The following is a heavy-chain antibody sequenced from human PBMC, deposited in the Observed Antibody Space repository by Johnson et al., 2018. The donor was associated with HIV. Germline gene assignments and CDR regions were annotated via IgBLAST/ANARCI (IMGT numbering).Heavy chain of an antibody. D-gene: IGHD1-26*01. CDR2: IYSGGST. V-gene: IGHV3-NL1*01. Sequence: QVQLVESGGGVVQPGRSLRLSCAVSGFTFSSFGMHWVRQAPGKGLEWVSVIYSGGSTYYADSVKGRFTISRDNSKNTLYLQMNSLRAEDTAVYYCAKDRSGSAGAFDIWGQGTMVTVSS. CDR1: GFTFSSFG. CDR3: AKDRSGSAGAFDI. J-gene: IGHJ3*02.